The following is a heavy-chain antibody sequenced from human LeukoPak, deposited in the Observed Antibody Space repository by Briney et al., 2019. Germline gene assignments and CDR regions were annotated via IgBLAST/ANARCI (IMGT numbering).Heavy chain of an antibody. CDR2: IYYSGST. Sequence: PSETLSLTCTVSGGSISSSSYSWGWIRQPPGKGLEWIGSIYYSGSTYYNPSLKSRVTISVDTSKNQFSLKLSSVTAADTAVYYCARDAATGYSSSWYVANWFDPWGQGTLVTVSS. CDR3: ARDAATGYSSSWYVANWFDP. V-gene: IGHV4-39*07. CDR1: GGSISSSSYS. D-gene: IGHD6-13*01. J-gene: IGHJ5*02.